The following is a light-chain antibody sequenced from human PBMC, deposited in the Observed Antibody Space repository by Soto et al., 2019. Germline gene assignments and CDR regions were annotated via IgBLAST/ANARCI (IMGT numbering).Light chain of an antibody. CDR2: DVS. Sequence: QSDLTRPASVYGSHGQSLPITCTGTISDVSGYNFVSWYQQYPGEAPKLMIYDVSNRPSGVSNRFSGSKSGNTASLTISGLQAEDEADYYCSSYTSSNTYVFGTGTKVTVL. J-gene: IGLJ1*01. CDR1: ISDVSGYNF. V-gene: IGLV2-14*03. CDR3: SSYTSSNTYV.